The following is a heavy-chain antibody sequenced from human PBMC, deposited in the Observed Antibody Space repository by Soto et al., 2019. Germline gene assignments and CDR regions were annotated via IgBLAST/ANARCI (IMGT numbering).Heavy chain of an antibody. CDR1: GFTFSSYS. V-gene: IGHV3-48*01. Sequence: GGSLRLSCAASGFTFSSYSMNWVRQAPGKGLEWVSYISSSSSTIYYADSVKGRFTISRDNAKNSLYLQMNSLRAEETAVYYCATLNGVVVVILERSHWYFDLWGRGTLVTVSS. J-gene: IGHJ2*01. D-gene: IGHD3-22*01. CDR2: ISSSSSTI. CDR3: ATLNGVVVVILERSHWYFDL.